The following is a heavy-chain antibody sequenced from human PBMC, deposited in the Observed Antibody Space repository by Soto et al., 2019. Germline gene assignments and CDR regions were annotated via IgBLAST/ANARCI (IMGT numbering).Heavy chain of an antibody. Sequence: GGSLRLSCAASGFTFNNYGMSWVRQAPGKGLEWVSGINWNGGSTGYADSVKGRFTISRDNAKNSLYLQMNSLRAEDTALYHCARGGWYGSLYYYYMDVWGKGTTVTVSS. CDR1: GFTFNNYG. CDR3: ARGGWYGSLYYYYMDV. D-gene: IGHD6-19*01. V-gene: IGHV3-20*01. CDR2: INWNGGST. J-gene: IGHJ6*03.